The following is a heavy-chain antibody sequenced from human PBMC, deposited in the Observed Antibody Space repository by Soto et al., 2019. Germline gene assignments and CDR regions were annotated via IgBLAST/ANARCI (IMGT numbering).Heavy chain of an antibody. Sequence: QVQLQESGPGLVKPSETLSLICTVSGGSVRDGSYYWAWLMQPPGKGLEWIGHSYDSGSTIYNPSLKSRVTISIDTSKSQLSLTLKSMPAAATSVYYCARYNLNYYFDPWGPGTLVTVSS. CDR1: GGSVRDGSYY. D-gene: IGHD1-7*01. V-gene: IGHV4-61*01. CDR2: SYDSGST. J-gene: IGHJ5*02. CDR3: ARYNLNYYFDP.